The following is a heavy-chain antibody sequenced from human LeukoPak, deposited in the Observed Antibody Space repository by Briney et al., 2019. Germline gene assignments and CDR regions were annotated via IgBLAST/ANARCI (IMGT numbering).Heavy chain of an antibody. V-gene: IGHV3-74*01. D-gene: IGHD3-10*01. J-gene: IGHJ4*02. Sequence: PGGSLRLSCAASAFTFSNYAMSWVRQAPGKGLVWVSRINSDGSSTSYADSVKGRFTISRDNAKNTLYLQMNSLRAEDTAVYYCARDFYGPGYWGQGTLVTVSS. CDR3: ARDFYGPGY. CDR2: INSDGSST. CDR1: AFTFSNYA.